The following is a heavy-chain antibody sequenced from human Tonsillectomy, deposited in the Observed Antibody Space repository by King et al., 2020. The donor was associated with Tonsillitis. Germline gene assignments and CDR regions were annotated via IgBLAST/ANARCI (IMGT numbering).Heavy chain of an antibody. V-gene: IGHV3-13*01. Sequence: VQLVESGGGLVQPGGSLRLSCAASGFTFSSYDMHWVRQATGKGLEWVSAIGTAGDTYYPGSVKGRFTISRENAKNSLYLQMNSLRAGDTAVYYCARGIVGAVCDYWGQGTLVTVSS. J-gene: IGHJ4*02. CDR3: ARGIVGAVCDY. CDR2: IGTAGDT. CDR1: GFTFSSYD. D-gene: IGHD1-26*01.